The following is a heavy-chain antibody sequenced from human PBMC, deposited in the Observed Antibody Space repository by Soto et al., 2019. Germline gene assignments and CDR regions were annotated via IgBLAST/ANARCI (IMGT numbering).Heavy chain of an antibody. Sequence: SETLSLTCTVSGGSISSSNYYWGWIRQPPGKGLEWIGSIYYSGSTYYNPSLKSRVTISVDTSKNQFSLKLSSVTAADTAVYYCARQDIGDYVVGYWGQGTLVTVSS. D-gene: IGHD4-17*01. V-gene: IGHV4-39*01. CDR1: GGSISSSNYY. CDR3: ARQDIGDYVVGY. J-gene: IGHJ4*02. CDR2: IYYSGST.